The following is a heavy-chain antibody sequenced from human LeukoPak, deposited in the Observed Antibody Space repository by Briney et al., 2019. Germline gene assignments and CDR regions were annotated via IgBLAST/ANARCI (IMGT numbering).Heavy chain of an antibody. J-gene: IGHJ4*02. CDR2: INPSSGNT. CDR1: GYTSTSYD. Sequence: PGASVKVSCKASGYTSTSYDINWVRQATGQGPEWMGWINPSSGNTGYAQRFQGRVTMTRDTSINTAHLELSSLRSEDTAVYYCASHTYYYSSGSFAYWGQGTLVTVSS. CDR3: ASHTYYYSSGSFAY. D-gene: IGHD3-10*01. V-gene: IGHV1-8*01.